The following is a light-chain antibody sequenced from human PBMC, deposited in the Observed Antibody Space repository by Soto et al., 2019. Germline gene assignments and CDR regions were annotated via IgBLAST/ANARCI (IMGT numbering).Light chain of an antibody. CDR1: SSDVGGYYY. J-gene: IGLJ7*01. V-gene: IGLV2-8*01. Sequence: QSVLTQPPSASGSPGQSVTISCTGTSSDVGGYYYVSWYQQYPGKAPKLMIYEVTKRPSGVPDRFSGSKSGNTASLTVSGLHPEDEADYYCSSYAGDNSMVFGGGTQLTVL. CDR3: SSYAGDNSMV. CDR2: EVT.